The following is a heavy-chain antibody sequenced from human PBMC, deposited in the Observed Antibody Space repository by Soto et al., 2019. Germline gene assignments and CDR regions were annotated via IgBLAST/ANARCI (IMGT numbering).Heavy chain of an antibody. CDR3: ARVQDIVVVVAASDAFDI. CDR1: GYTFTSYG. D-gene: IGHD2-15*01. Sequence: ASVKVSCKASGYTFTSYGISWVRQAPGQGLEWMGWISAYNGNTNYAQKLQGRVTMTTDTSTSTAYMELRSLRSDDTAVYYCARVQDIVVVVAASDAFDIWGQGTMVTVSS. CDR2: ISAYNGNT. J-gene: IGHJ3*02. V-gene: IGHV1-18*01.